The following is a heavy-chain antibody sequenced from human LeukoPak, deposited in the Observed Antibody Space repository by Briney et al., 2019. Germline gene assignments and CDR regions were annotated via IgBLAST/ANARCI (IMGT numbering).Heavy chain of an antibody. CDR2: ISSSSSTI. J-gene: IGHJ4*02. CDR1: GFTFSSYS. V-gene: IGHV3-48*01. Sequence: PGGSLRLSCAASGFTFSSYSMNWVRQAPGKGLEWVSYISSSSSTINYADSVKGRFTISRDNAKNSLYLQMNSLRAEDTAVYYCARDNPTYYDFWSGYYLDYWGQGTLVTVSS. D-gene: IGHD3-3*01. CDR3: ARDNPTYYDFWSGYYLDY.